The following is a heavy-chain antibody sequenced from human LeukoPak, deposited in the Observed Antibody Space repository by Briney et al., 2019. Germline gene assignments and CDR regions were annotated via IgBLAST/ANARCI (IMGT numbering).Heavy chain of an antibody. V-gene: IGHV4-59*12. Sequence: KTSETLSLTCTVSGGSISSYHWSWIRQSPGKGLEWMGYIQYSGSTNRNPSLKSRVTISLDTSKSQFSLHLNSVTAADTAVYYCARAEGSGSGAYTLDYWGQGILVTVSS. J-gene: IGHJ4*02. CDR2: IQYSGST. CDR1: GGSISSYH. CDR3: ARAEGSGSGAYTLDY. D-gene: IGHD3-10*01.